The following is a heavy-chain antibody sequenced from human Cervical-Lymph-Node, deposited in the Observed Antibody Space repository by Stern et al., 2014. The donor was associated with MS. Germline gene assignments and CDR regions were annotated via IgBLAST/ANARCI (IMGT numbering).Heavy chain of an antibody. V-gene: IGHV3-30*01. Sequence: VQLVESGGGVVQPGRSLRLSWAASGFTFSTYAMSWVRQAPVTGLEWVAITSHDGSNQYYANSSMGRFTISRDNSNNTLYLQLNSLRPEDTAIYYCARTSLRKVRGVKYHNGLDVWGQGTTVTVSS. CDR2: TSHDGSNQ. D-gene: IGHD3-10*01. CDR3: ARTSLRKVRGVKYHNGLDV. CDR1: GFTFSTYA. J-gene: IGHJ6*02.